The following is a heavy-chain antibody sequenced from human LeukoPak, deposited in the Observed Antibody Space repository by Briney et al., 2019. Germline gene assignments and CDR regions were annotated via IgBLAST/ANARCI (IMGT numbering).Heavy chain of an antibody. J-gene: IGHJ3*02. CDR2: NSPSGSGT. Sequence: GASVKVSCKASGYTFTSYYLHWVRQAPGQGLEWMGINSPSGSGTTYAQKFQGRVTMTRDTSTNTVYMELSSLRSEDTAVYYCARVRDGYNDAFDIWGQGTMVTVSS. CDR3: ARVRDGYNDAFDI. CDR1: GYTFTSYY. D-gene: IGHD5-24*01. V-gene: IGHV1-46*01.